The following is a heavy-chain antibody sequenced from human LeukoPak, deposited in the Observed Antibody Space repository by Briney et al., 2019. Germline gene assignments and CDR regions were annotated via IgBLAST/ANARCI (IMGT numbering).Heavy chain of an antibody. D-gene: IGHD2-15*01. CDR1: GFTFSSYW. Sequence: GGSLRLSCAASGFTFSSYWMSWVRQAPGKGLERVANIKQDGSEKYYVDSVKGRFTISRDNAKNSLYLQMNSLRAEDTAVYYCAREFELGYCSGGSCYSDAFDIWGQGTMVTVSS. V-gene: IGHV3-7*01. CDR3: AREFELGYCSGGSCYSDAFDI. CDR2: IKQDGSEK. J-gene: IGHJ3*02.